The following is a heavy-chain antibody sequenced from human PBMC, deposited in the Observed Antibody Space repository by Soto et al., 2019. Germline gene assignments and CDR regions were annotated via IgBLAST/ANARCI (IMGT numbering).Heavy chain of an antibody. CDR3: ASSVLIGRISMVRNPYYGMDV. D-gene: IGHD3-10*01. J-gene: IGHJ6*02. CDR2: INPSGGST. Sequence: GASVKVSCKESGYTFTSYYMHWVRQAPGQGPEWMGIINPSGGSTSYAQKFQGRVTMTRDTSTSTVYMVLSSLRSEDTAVYYCASSVLIGRISMVRNPYYGMDVWGQGTTVTVSS. V-gene: IGHV1-46*01. CDR1: GYTFTSYY.